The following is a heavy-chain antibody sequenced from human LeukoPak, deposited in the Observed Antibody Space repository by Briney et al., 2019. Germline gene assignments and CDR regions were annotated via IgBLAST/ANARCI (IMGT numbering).Heavy chain of an antibody. CDR2: LIASGGSP. V-gene: IGHV3-23*01. Sequence: PGGSLRLSCAASGFSFSSYAMSWVRQAPGKGLEWVSALIASGGSPYYADSVKGRFTISRDNAKNSLYLQMNSLRAEDTAVYYCARDQSNYDFWSGYYNWYYYYGMDVWGQRTTVTVSS. CDR1: GFSFSSYA. D-gene: IGHD3-3*01. J-gene: IGHJ6*02. CDR3: ARDQSNYDFWSGYYNWYYYYGMDV.